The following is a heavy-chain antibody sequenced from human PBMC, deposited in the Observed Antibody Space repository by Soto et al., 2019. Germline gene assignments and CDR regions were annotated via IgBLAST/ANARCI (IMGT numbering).Heavy chain of an antibody. Sequence: QVQLVQSGAEVKKPGSSVKVSCKASGGTFSSYAISWVRQAPGQGLEWMGGIIPIFGTANYAQKFQGRVTITADESTSTAYMELRSLRSEDTAVYYCASRSPGGYDRRGLRYYYGMDVWGQGTKVTVSS. CDR1: GGTFSSYA. CDR2: IIPIFGTA. V-gene: IGHV1-69*01. J-gene: IGHJ6*02. CDR3: ASRSPGGYDRRGLRYYYGMDV. D-gene: IGHD5-12*01.